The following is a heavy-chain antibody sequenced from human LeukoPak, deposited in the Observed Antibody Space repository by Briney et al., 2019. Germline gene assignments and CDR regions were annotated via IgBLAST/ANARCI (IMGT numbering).Heavy chain of an antibody. CDR3: ARGRVSWSGYSYAYFGR. Sequence: SETLSLTCAVYGGSFSGYYWSWLRQPPGKGLEWIGEINHSGSTNYNPSLKSRVTISVDTSKNQFSLKLSSVTAADTAVYYCARGRVSWSGYSYAYFGRWGQGTLVTVSS. J-gene: IGHJ4*02. D-gene: IGHD5-18*01. V-gene: IGHV4-34*01. CDR1: GGSFSGYY. CDR2: INHSGST.